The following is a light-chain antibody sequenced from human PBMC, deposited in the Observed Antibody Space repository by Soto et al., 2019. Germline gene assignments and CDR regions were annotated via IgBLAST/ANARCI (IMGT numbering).Light chain of an antibody. V-gene: IGLV1-51*01. CDR2: DDN. CDR3: GSWDSSLSAYV. CDR1: SSNIGGNS. Sequence: TQPPSVSAAPGQKVTISCSGSSSNIGGNSVSWYQQLPGTAPKLLIYDDNMRPSGIPDRFSGSKSGTSATLGITGFQTGDEADYYCGSWDSSLSAYVFGTGTKVTVL. J-gene: IGLJ1*01.